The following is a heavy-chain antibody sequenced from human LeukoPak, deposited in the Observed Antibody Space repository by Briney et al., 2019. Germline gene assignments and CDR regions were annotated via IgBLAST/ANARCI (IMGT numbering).Heavy chain of an antibody. J-gene: IGHJ6*03. Sequence: GESLKISCKGSGYSFTSYWIGWVRQMPGKGLEWMGWINTNTGNPTYAQGFTGRFVFSLDTSVSTAYLQISSLKAEDTAVYYCARVGYFDWPNPIYYYYYMDVWGKGTTVTVSS. CDR1: GYSFTSYW. CDR3: ARVGYFDWPNPIYYYYYMDV. CDR2: INTNTGNP. V-gene: IGHV7-4-1*02. D-gene: IGHD3-9*01.